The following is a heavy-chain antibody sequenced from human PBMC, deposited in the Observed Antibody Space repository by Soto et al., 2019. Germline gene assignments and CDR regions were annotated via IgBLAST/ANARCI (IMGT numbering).Heavy chain of an antibody. Sequence: SETLSLTCTVSGGPISSSSFYWGWVRQPPGKGLEWIGSVSHRGSTYYNPSLTSRVTISVDTSKNHFSLKLNSVTAADTAVYYCVSPYNFYFMDVWGKGTPVTVSS. CDR3: VSPYNFYFMDV. CDR2: VSHRGST. CDR1: GGPISSSSFY. J-gene: IGHJ6*03. D-gene: IGHD3-16*01. V-gene: IGHV4-39*02.